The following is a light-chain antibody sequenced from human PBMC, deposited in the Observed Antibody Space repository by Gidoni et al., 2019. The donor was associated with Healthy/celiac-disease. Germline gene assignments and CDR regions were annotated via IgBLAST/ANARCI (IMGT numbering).Light chain of an antibody. Sequence: QSALTQPASVSGSPGQSIPLSCTGTSSDVGGYNYVSWYQQHPGKAPKLMLYEVSTRPSGVSNRFSGSKSGNTASLTISGLQAEDEADYYCSSYTSSSIVVFGGGTKLTVL. V-gene: IGLV2-14*01. CDR1: SSDVGGYNY. CDR2: EVS. CDR3: SSYTSSSIVV. J-gene: IGLJ2*01.